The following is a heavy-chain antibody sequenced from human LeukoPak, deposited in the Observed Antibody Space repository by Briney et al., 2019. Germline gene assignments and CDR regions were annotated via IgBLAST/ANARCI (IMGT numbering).Heavy chain of an antibody. CDR2: IYHSEST. Sequence: SETLSLTCAVSGGSISSSNWWSWVRQPPGKGLEWIGEIYHSESTNYNPSLKSRITISVDKSKNQFSLKLSSVTAADTAVYYCASGGAVAGTGFPFDYWGQGTLVTVSS. J-gene: IGHJ4*02. D-gene: IGHD6-19*01. CDR3: ASGGAVAGTGFPFDY. V-gene: IGHV4-4*02. CDR1: GGSISSSNW.